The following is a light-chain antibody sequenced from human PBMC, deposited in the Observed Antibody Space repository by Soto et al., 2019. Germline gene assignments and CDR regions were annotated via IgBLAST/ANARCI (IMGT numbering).Light chain of an antibody. V-gene: IGKV4-1*01. CDR2: WAS. CDR1: QNILYGSDNKNY. J-gene: IGKJ4*01. CDR3: QQYYSAPLT. Sequence: DIVMTQSPESLAVSLGERATFHCRPSQNILYGSDNKNYLAWYQQKPGQPPNLLISWASTRESGVPDRFSGSGSGTEFTLTISSLQPEDVAVYYCQQYYSAPLTFGGGTRVEIK.